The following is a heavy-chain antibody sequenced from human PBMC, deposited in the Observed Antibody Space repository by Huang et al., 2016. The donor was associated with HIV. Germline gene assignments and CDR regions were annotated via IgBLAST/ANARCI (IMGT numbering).Heavy chain of an antibody. D-gene: IGHD4-17*01. CDR1: GYTFTNYD. J-gene: IGHJ4*02. Sequence: QVHLVQSGAEVKKPGASVKVSCKASGYTFTNYDINWVRQAPGRGLEWMGWSNPNTGNTGVAQSFQGRVTMTRKTSITTAYMERTSLTSEDTAVYYCARSAYGDLDYWGLGTLVIVSS. V-gene: IGHV1-8*02. CDR3: ARSAYGDLDY. CDR2: SNPNTGNT.